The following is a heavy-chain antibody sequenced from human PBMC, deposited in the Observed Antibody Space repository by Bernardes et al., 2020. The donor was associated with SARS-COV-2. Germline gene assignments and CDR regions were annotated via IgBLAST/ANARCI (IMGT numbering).Heavy chain of an antibody. CDR2: IDPGDAYT. CDR1: GYRFISYW. Sequence: GASLKISSKGSGYRFISYWISWVRPIPGKGLEWMGRIDPGDAYTNYSPSFQGHVTISADKSISTAYLQWSSLKASDTAMYYCAIAGEDSWYYFDYWGQGTPVTVSS. D-gene: IGHD6-13*01. V-gene: IGHV5-10-1*01. CDR3: AIAGEDSWYYFDY. J-gene: IGHJ4*02.